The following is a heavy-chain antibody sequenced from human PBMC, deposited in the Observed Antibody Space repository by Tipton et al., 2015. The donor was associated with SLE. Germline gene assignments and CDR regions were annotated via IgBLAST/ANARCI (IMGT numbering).Heavy chain of an antibody. CDR1: GYTFPGYY. J-gene: IGHJ5*02. Sequence: QVQLVQSGAEVKKPGASVKVSCKASGYTFPGYYMHWLRQAPGQGLEWMGWINPNSGGTNYAQKFQGRVTMTRDTSISTAYMELSRLRSDDTAVYYCAGTIVGATRGGWFDPWGQGTLVTVSS. CDR3: AGTIVGATRGGWFDP. V-gene: IGHV1-2*02. D-gene: IGHD1-26*01. CDR2: INPNSGGT.